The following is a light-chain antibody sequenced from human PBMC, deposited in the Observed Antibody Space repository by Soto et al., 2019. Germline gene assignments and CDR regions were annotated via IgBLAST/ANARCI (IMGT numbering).Light chain of an antibody. CDR3: QQYNNWLWT. J-gene: IGKJ1*01. CDR1: QSVSSN. CDR2: GAS. V-gene: IGKV3-15*01. Sequence: EIVMTQSPATLSVSPGERATLSCRASQSVSSNLAWYQQKPGQAPRLLIYGASTRATGIPATFGGSGSGTEFTLTISSLQSEDFAVYYCQQYNNWLWTFGQGTKVEIK.